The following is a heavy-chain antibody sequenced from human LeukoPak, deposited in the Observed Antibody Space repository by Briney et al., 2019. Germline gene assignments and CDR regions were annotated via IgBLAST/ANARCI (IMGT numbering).Heavy chain of an antibody. Sequence: SVKVSCKASGGTFSSYAISWVRRAPGQGLEWMGGIIPIFGTANYAQKFQGRVTITADESTSTAYMELSSLRSEDTAVYYCARGTGTAMVSFDYWGQGTLVTVSS. CDR2: IIPIFGTA. CDR3: ARGTGTAMVSFDY. D-gene: IGHD5-18*01. J-gene: IGHJ4*02. CDR1: GGTFSSYA. V-gene: IGHV1-69*01.